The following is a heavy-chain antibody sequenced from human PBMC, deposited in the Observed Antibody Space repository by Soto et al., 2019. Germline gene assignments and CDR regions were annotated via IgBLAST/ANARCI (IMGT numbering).Heavy chain of an antibody. CDR1: GFTFSSYS. D-gene: IGHD2-15*01. V-gene: IGHV3-21*01. CDR2: ISSSSSYI. J-gene: IGHJ6*02. CDR3: ARDREVVVVAATRYYYYYYGMDV. Sequence: GGSLRLSCAASGFTFSSYSMNWVRQAPGKGLEWVSSISSSSSYIYYADSVKGRFTISRDNAKNSLYLQMNSLRAEDTAVYYCARDREVVVVAATRYYYYYYGMDVWGQGTTVTVSS.